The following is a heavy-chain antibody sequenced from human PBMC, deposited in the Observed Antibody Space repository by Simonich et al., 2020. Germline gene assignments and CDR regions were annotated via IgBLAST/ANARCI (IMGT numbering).Heavy chain of an antibody. J-gene: IGHJ3*02. Sequence: QVQLQQWGAGLLKPSETLSLTCAVYGGSFSGYYWSWIRQPPGKGLEWIGEINHSGSKNYNPSLKSRVTRSVDTSKNQFSLKLSSVTAADTAVYYCARGKGWKNAFDIWGQGTMVTVSS. CDR3: ARGKGWKNAFDI. CDR2: INHSGSK. V-gene: IGHV4-34*01. CDR1: GGSFSGYY. D-gene: IGHD1-1*01.